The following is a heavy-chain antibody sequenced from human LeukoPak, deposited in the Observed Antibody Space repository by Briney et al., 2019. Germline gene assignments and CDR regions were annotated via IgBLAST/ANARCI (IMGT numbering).Heavy chain of an antibody. J-gene: IGHJ4*02. Sequence: GGSLRLSCAASGFTFSSYEMNWVRQAPGKGLEWVSYISSSGSTIYYADSVKGRFTISRDNAKNSLYLQMNSLRAEDTAVYYCAGSSGWSNGYWGQGTLVTVSS. D-gene: IGHD6-19*01. CDR1: GFTFSSYE. CDR2: ISSSGSTI. CDR3: AGSSGWSNGY. V-gene: IGHV3-48*03.